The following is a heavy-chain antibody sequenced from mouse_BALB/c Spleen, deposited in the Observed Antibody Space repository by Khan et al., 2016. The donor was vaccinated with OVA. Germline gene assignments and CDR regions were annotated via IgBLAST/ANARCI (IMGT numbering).Heavy chain of an antibody. CDR2: IWSGGTT. V-gene: IGHV2-2*02. D-gene: IGHD2-4*01. J-gene: IGHJ3*01. CDR3: VRNYDYDEGLAY. CDR1: GFSLTTYG. Sequence: QVQLQQSGPGLVQPSQSLSITCTVSGFSLTTYGVHWVRQSPGKGQEWLGVIWSGGTTDYSAAFISRLSITKDNSKSQVFFKMNSLQANDTAIYYCVRNYDYDEGLAYWGQGTLVTVSA.